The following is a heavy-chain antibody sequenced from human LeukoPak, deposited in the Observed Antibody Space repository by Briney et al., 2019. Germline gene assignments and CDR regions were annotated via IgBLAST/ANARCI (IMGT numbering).Heavy chain of an antibody. CDR1: GDSISTSYYY. D-gene: IGHD2/OR15-2a*01. CDR3: ARDRWNIGNY. V-gene: IGHV4-39*07. CDR2: ISFSGSA. J-gene: IGHJ4*02. Sequence: SETLSLTCAVSGDSISTSYYYWGWIRQPPGKGLEWIGSISFSGSAYYNPSLQSRVTISVDTSKNQFSLRLNSVTTADTAVYYCARDRWNIGNYWGQGILVTVSS.